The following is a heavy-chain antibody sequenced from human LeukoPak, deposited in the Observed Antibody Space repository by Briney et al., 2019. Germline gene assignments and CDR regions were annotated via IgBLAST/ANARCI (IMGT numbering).Heavy chain of an antibody. CDR3: ANSPPRSIVVVVAATPDLIDY. V-gene: IGHV3-23*01. J-gene: IGHJ4*02. Sequence: GGSLRLSCAASGFTFSSYAMSWVRQAPGKGLEWVSAISGSGGSTYYADSVKGRFTISRDTYKNTLYLQMNSLRAEDTAVYYCANSPPRSIVVVVAATPDLIDYWGQGTLVTVSS. D-gene: IGHD2-15*01. CDR1: GFTFSSYA. CDR2: ISGSGGST.